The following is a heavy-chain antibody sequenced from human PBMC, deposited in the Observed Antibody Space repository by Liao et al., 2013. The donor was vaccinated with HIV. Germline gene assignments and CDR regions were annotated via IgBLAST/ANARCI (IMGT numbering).Heavy chain of an antibody. V-gene: IGHV4-30-4*08. CDR2: IYYSGRT. Sequence: QVQLQESGPGLVKPSQTLSLTCTVSSDSISSGDYYWSWIRQPPGKGLEWIGYIYYSGRTYYNPSLESRVTISVDTSKNQFSLRLNSVTAADTAVYFCVRALVRGRPPHYWGQGTLVTVSS. CDR3: VRALVRGRPPHY. J-gene: IGHJ4*02. CDR1: SDSISSGDYY. D-gene: IGHD3-10*01.